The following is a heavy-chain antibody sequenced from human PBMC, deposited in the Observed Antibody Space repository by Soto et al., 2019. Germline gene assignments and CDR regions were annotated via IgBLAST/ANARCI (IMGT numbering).Heavy chain of an antibody. V-gene: IGHV3-15*01. Sequence: PGGSLRLSCAASGYTFSNAWMSWVRQAPGKGLEWVGRIKSKTDGGTTDYAAPVKGRFTISRDDSKNTLYLQMNSLKTEDTAVYYCTAGGYSYGLDYWGQGTLVTVSS. D-gene: IGHD5-18*01. J-gene: IGHJ4*02. CDR3: TAGGYSYGLDY. CDR2: IKSKTDGGTT. CDR1: GYTFSNAW.